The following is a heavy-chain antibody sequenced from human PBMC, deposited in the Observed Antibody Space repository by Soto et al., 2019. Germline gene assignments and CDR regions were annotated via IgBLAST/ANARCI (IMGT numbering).Heavy chain of an antibody. V-gene: IGHV3-23*01. CDR3: AKEIGDESSAYYYFYYAMDV. J-gene: IGHJ6*02. D-gene: IGHD3-22*01. Sequence: EVQVLESGGGLVQPGGSLRLSCTASEFTFTNYAMSWVRQAPGKGLEWVSAISGSGSSTYYADSVKGRFTISRDNSKNTLHLQMNRVRADDTALYYCAKEIGDESSAYYYFYYAMDVWGHGTTVTVSS. CDR2: ISGSGSST. CDR1: EFTFTNYA.